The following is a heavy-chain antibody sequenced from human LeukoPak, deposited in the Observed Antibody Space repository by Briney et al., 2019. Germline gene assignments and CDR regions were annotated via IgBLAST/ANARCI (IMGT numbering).Heavy chain of an antibody. CDR1: GFTFGDYA. V-gene: IGHV3-49*04. CDR3: TRARYQWAKSYYFDY. CDR2: IRSKAYGGTT. Sequence: GGSLRLSCTASGFTFGDYAMSWVRQAPGKGLEWVGFIRSKAYGGTTEYAASVKGRFTISRDDSKSIAYLQMNSLKTEDTAVYYCTRARYQWAKSYYFDYWGQGTLVTVSS. D-gene: IGHD1-26*01. J-gene: IGHJ4*02.